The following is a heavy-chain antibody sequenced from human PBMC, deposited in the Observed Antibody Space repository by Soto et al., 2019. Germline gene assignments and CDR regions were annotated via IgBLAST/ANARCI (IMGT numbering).Heavy chain of an antibody. V-gene: IGHV3-30-3*01. CDR2: ISYDGSNK. Sequence: QVQLVESGGGVVQPGRSLRLSCAASGFTFSSYAMHWVRQAPGKGLEWVAVISYDGSNKYYADSVKGRFTISRDNSKNTLYLQMNSLRAEDTAVYYCARGRDYYDSSGSGDAFDIWGQGTMVTVSS. CDR3: ARGRDYYDSSGSGDAFDI. D-gene: IGHD3-22*01. CDR1: GFTFSSYA. J-gene: IGHJ3*02.